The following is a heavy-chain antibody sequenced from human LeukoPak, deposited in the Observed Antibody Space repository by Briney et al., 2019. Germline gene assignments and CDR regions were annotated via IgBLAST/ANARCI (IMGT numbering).Heavy chain of an antibody. D-gene: IGHD6-6*01. J-gene: IGHJ4*02. CDR3: ARDGKIAALDY. Sequence: PGGSLGLSCAASGFTFSTYGMHWVRQAPGKGLEWVSYISSSGSTIYYADSVKGRFTISRDNAKNSLYLQMNSLRAEDTAVYYCARDGKIAALDYWGQGTLVTVSS. CDR1: GFTFSTYG. CDR2: ISSSGSTI. V-gene: IGHV3-48*04.